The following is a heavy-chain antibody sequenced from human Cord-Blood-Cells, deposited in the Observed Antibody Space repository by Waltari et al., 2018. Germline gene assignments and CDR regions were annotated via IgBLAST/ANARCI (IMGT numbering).Heavy chain of an antibody. J-gene: IGHJ6*02. D-gene: IGHD6-13*01. V-gene: IGHV3-23*01. Sequence: EVQLLESGGGMVQPGGSLRLSCAASGFTFSSHAMSWVRQAPGKGLEWVSAISGSGGSTYYADSVKGRFTISRDNSKNTLYLQMNSLRAEDTAVYYCAKYSSSWPPYYGMDVWGQGTTVTVSS. CDR3: AKYSSSWPPYYGMDV. CDR1: GFTFSSHA. CDR2: ISGSGGST.